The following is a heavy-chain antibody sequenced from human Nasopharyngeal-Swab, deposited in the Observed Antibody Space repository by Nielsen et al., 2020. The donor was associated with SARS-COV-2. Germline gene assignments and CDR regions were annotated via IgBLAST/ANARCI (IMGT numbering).Heavy chain of an antibody. CDR1: GFTFSSYE. CDR2: IWYDGSNK. V-gene: IGHV3-33*08. D-gene: IGHD6-13*01. CDR3: ARDRLEKQLVFDY. J-gene: IGHJ4*02. Sequence: GGSLRLSCAASGFTFSSYEMNWVRQAPGKGLEWVAVIWYDGSNKYYADSVKGRFTISRDNSKNTLYLQMNSLRAEDTAVYYCARDRLEKQLVFDYWGQGTLVTVSS.